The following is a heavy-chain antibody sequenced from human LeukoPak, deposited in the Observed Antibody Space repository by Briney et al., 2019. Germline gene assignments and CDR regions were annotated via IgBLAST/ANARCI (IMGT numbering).Heavy chain of an antibody. CDR2: ISYDGSNK. Sequence: SGRSLRLSYAASGFTFSSYGMHWVRQAPGKGLEWVAVISYDGSNKYYADSVKGRFTISRDNSKNTLYLQMNSLRAEDTAVYYCAKDRYSSTFGESDYWGQGTLVTVSS. CDR1: GFTFSSYG. D-gene: IGHD3-10*01. V-gene: IGHV3-30*18. J-gene: IGHJ4*02. CDR3: AKDRYSSTFGESDY.